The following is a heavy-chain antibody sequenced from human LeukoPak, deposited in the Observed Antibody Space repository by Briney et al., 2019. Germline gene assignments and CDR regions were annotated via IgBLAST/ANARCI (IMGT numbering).Heavy chain of an antibody. CDR2: INPNSGGT. J-gene: IGHJ6*03. CDR1: GYTFTGYY. Sequence: GASVEVSCKASGYTFTGYYMHWVRQAPGQGLEWMGWINPNSGGTNYAQKFQGRVTMTRDTSISTAYMELSRLRSDDTAVYYCARDGNRIAAADNYYYYYMDVWGKGTTVTVSS. CDR3: ARDGNRIAAADNYYYYYMDV. D-gene: IGHD6-13*01. V-gene: IGHV1-2*02.